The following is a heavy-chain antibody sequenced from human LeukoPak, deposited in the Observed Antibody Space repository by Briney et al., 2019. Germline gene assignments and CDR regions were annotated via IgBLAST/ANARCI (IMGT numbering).Heavy chain of an antibody. CDR3: ARDARELLGGWFDP. CDR2: ISSSSYI. D-gene: IGHD1-26*01. Sequence: PGGSLRLSCAASGFTFSSYSMNWVRQAPGKGLEWVSSISSSSYIYYADSVKGRFTISRDNSKNTLYLQMNSLRAEDTAVYYCARDARELLGGWFDPWGQGTLVTVSS. V-gene: IGHV3-21*01. J-gene: IGHJ5*02. CDR1: GFTFSSYS.